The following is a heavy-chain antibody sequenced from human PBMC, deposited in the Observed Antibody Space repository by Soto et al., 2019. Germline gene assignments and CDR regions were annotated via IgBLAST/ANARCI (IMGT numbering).Heavy chain of an antibody. CDR3: AKGYGAPYGMDV. CDR2: ISGSGGST. Sequence: EVQLLESGGGLVQPGGSLRLSCAASGFTFSSYAMSWVRQAPGKGMEWVSAISGSGGSTYYADSVKGRFTISRDNSKNTLYLQMNSLRAEDTAVYYCAKGYGAPYGMDVWGQGTTVTVSS. V-gene: IGHV3-23*01. J-gene: IGHJ6*02. CDR1: GFTFSSYA. D-gene: IGHD4-17*01.